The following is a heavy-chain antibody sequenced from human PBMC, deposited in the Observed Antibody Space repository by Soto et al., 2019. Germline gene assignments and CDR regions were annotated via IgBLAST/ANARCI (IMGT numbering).Heavy chain of an antibody. CDR1: GFTFDDYT. J-gene: IGHJ1*01. Sequence: VQLVESGGGLVQPGRSLRLSCAASGFTFDDYTMHWVRQAPGKGLEWVSGISWRSGTIAYADSVKGRFTISRDNAKNSLYLQMNSLRPEDTALYYCAKDIGRLAEYFQYWGQGTLVTVSS. V-gene: IGHV3-9*01. CDR2: ISWRSGTI. CDR3: AKDIGRLAEYFQY.